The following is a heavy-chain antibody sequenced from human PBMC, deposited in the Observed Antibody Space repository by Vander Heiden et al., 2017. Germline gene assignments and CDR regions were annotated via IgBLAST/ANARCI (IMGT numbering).Heavy chain of an antibody. CDR3: TRSYCGSDCYSNGFDV. Sequence: QLAESGGGVVQPGRSLRHSRPASGFIFGYYAITWVRQAPGNGLGWLAVIWSDGNKKYYADSVKGRFTISRDNSKNTVFLQMNSLRAEDTAVFFCTRSYCGSDCYSNGFDVWGHGTTVTVSS. J-gene: IGHJ3*01. D-gene: IGHD2-21*02. CDR1: GFIFGYYA. V-gene: IGHV3-33*01. CDR2: IWSDGNKK.